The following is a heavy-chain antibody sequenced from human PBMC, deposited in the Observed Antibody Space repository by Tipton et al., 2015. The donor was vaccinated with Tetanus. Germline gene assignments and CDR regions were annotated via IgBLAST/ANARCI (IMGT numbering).Heavy chain of an antibody. D-gene: IGHD6-19*01. V-gene: IGHV3-30*18. CDR2: ISYDGSNK. CDR3: AKDAYSSGWYLSYYYYGMDV. CDR1: GFTFSSYG. J-gene: IGHJ6*02. Sequence: SLRLSCAASGFTFSSYGMHWVRQAPGKGLEWVAVISYDGSNKYYADSVKGRFTISRDNSKNTLYLQMNSLRAEDTAVYYCAKDAYSSGWYLSYYYYGMDVWGQGTTITVSS.